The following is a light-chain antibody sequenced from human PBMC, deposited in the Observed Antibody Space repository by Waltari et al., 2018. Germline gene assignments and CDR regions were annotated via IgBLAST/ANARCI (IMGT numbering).Light chain of an antibody. V-gene: IGLV2-14*01. Sequence: QSALTQPASVSGSPGQSITISSTGTSRDVCGYIYVPWYQQHPAKAPKHMISEVSNRPSGVSNRFSGSKSGNTASLTISGLQAEDEADYYCSSYTSSSFVVFGGGTKLTVL. CDR1: SRDVCGYIY. CDR2: EVS. CDR3: SSYTSSSFVV. J-gene: IGLJ2*01.